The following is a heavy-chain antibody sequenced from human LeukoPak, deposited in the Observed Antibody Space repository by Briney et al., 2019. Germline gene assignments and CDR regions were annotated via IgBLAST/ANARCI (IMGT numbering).Heavy chain of an antibody. CDR1: GFTFSSYA. CDR2: ISGSGGASA. J-gene: IGHJ4*02. Sequence: GGSLRLSCAASGFTFSSYAMSWVRQAPGKGLEWVSAISGSGGASAYYADSVKGRFTISRDNSKNTLYLQMNSLRAEDTALYYCAKAAYYDRSGYYENWGQGTLVAVSS. CDR3: AKAAYYDRSGYYEN. V-gene: IGHV3-23*01. D-gene: IGHD3-22*01.